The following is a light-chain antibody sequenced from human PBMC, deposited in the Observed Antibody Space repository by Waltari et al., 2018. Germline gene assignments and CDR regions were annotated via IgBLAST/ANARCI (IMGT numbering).Light chain of an antibody. CDR1: SSDVGGYNY. CDR3: TSYTSSSTHV. V-gene: IGLV2-14*01. Sequence: QSALTQPASVSGSPGQSITISCTGTSSDVGGYNYVSWYQHHPGKAPKLMISEGSYRPAGFSNRFSGSKSGNPASLTISGLQAEDEADYYCTSYTSSSTHVFGTGTKVTVL. CDR2: EGS. J-gene: IGLJ1*01.